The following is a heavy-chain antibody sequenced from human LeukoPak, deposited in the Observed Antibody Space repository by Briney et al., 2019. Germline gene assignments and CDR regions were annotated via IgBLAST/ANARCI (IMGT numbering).Heavy chain of an antibody. CDR1: GFTFSSYS. J-gene: IGHJ6*03. CDR2: ISSSSYI. V-gene: IGHV3-21*01. D-gene: IGHD4-23*01. Sequence: GGSLRLSCAASGFTFSSYSMNWVRQAPGKGLEWVSSISSSSYIYYADSVKGRFTISRDNAKNSLYLQMNSLRAEDTAVYYCASYGGNRYYYYYYMDVWGIGTTVTVSS. CDR3: ASYGGNRYYYYYYMDV.